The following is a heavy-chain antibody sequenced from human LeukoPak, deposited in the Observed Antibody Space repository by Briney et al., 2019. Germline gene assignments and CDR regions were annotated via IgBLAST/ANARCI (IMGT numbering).Heavy chain of an antibody. CDR1: GFTLSSYW. CDR2: NSIDGSST. J-gene: IGHJ4*02. CDR3: ARGFNSSGWASVDY. Sequence: GGSLRLSCAASGFTLSSYWVHWVRQDPGKGLVWVSRNSIDGSSTSYADSVKGRFTIPRDNAKNTVYLQMNSLRAEATAVYYCARGFNSSGWASVDYWGQGTLVTVSS. V-gene: IGHV3-74*01. D-gene: IGHD6-19*01.